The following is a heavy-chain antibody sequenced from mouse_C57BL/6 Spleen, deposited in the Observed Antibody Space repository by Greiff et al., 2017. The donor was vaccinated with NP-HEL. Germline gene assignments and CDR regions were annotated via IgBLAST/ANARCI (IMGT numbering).Heavy chain of an antibody. Sequence: VQLQQSGAELVKPGASVKISCKASGYAFSSYWMNWVKQRPGKGLEWIGQIYPGDGDTNYNGKFKGKATLTADKSSSTAYMQLSSLTSEDSAVYFCARDYYGSGYSYWYFDVWGTGTTVTVSS. D-gene: IGHD1-1*01. CDR1: GYAFSSYW. CDR2: IYPGDGDT. CDR3: ARDYYGSGYSYWYFDV. J-gene: IGHJ1*03. V-gene: IGHV1-80*01.